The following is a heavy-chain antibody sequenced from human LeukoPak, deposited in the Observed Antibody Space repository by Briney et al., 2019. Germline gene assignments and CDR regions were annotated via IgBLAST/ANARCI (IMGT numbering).Heavy chain of an antibody. J-gene: IGHJ6*02. D-gene: IGHD3-22*01. Sequence: SETLSLTCAVYGGSFSGYYWSWIRQPPGKRLEWIGEINHSGSTNYNPSLKSRVTISVDTSKNQFSLKLSSVTAADTAVYYCARLYYYDSSGYYQYYYYYYGMDVWGQGTTVTVSS. CDR1: GGSFSGYY. V-gene: IGHV4-34*01. CDR2: INHSGST. CDR3: ARLYYYDSSGYYQYYYYYYGMDV.